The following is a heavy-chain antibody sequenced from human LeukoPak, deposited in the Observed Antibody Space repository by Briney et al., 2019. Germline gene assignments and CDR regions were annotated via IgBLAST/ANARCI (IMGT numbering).Heavy chain of an antibody. D-gene: IGHD2-15*01. CDR1: GFTFSSYG. Sequence: GGTLRLSCAASGFTFSSYGMNWVRQAPGKGLEWVSAISGSGGSTYYADSVKGRFTISRDNSKNTLYLQMNSLRAEDTAIYYCAKHPYEGYCSGGSCWNNWFDPWGQGTLVTVSS. CDR2: ISGSGGST. CDR3: AKHPYEGYCSGGSCWNNWFDP. J-gene: IGHJ5*02. V-gene: IGHV3-23*01.